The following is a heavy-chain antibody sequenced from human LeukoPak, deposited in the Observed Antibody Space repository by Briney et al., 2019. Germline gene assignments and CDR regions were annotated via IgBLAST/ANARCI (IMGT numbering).Heavy chain of an antibody. CDR1: GGSISNYY. V-gene: IGHV4-59*08. CDR3: ARHSGRGNALDI. J-gene: IGHJ3*02. CDR2: IYYSGST. D-gene: IGHD6-25*01. Sequence: PSETLSLTCTVSGGSISNYYWSWIRQPPGKGLEWIGYIYYSGSTNYKPSLKSRVTISVDTSKNQISLNLRSVTAADTAVYYCARHSGRGNALDIWGQGTRVTVSS.